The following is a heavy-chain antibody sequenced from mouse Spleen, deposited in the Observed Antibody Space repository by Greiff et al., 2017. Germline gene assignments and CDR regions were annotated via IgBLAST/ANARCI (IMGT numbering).Heavy chain of an antibody. Sequence: QVQLQQPGAELVKPGASVKLSCKASGYTFTSYWMHWVKQRPGQGLEWIGMIHPNSGSTNYNEKFKSKATLTVDKSSSTAYMQLSSLTSEDSAVYYSARGWDYPYYFDYWGQGTTLTVSS. CDR1: GYTFTSYW. CDR3: ARGWDYPYYFDY. D-gene: IGHD5-5*01. CDR2: IHPNSGST. V-gene: IGHV1-64*01. J-gene: IGHJ2*01.